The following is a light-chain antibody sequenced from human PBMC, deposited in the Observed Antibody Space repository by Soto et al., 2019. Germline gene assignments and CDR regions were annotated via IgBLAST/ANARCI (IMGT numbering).Light chain of an antibody. J-gene: IGKJ3*01. CDR2: DAS. V-gene: IGKV3-11*01. Sequence: EIVLTQSPATLSLSPGERATLSCRASQNVSTYLAWYQQKPGQAPRLLIYDASNRATGIPARFSGSGSGTDFTLITSSLEPVDFAVYYCQQRTNWLTFGPGTKVDIK. CDR1: QNVSTY. CDR3: QQRTNWLT.